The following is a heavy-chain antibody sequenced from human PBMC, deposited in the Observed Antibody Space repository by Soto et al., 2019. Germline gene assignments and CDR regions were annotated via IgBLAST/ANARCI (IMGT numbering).Heavy chain of an antibody. CDR2: IYYSGST. D-gene: IGHD3-22*01. V-gene: IGHV4-30-4*01. J-gene: IGHJ6*02. CDR1: GGSISSGDYY. CDR3: ARDLGSSGYYYIHYYYGMDV. Sequence: QVQLQESGPGLVKPSQTLSLTCTVSGGSISSGDYYWSWIRQPPGKGLEWIGYIYYSGSTYYNPSLKSRVTISVDTSKNQFSLKLSSVTAADTAVYYCARDLGSSGYYYIHYYYGMDVWGQGTTVTVSS.